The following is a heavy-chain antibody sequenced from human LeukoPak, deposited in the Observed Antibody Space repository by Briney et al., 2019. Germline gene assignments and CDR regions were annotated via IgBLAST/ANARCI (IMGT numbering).Heavy chain of an antibody. V-gene: IGHV3-23*01. CDR1: GFTFSSYS. CDR3: AKGGGSNWYDY. J-gene: IGHJ5*01. D-gene: IGHD2-15*01. Sequence: GGSLRLSCAASGFTFSSYSMNWVRQAPGKGLEWVSSISGSGGSTYYADSVKGRFTISRDNSKNTLYLQMNSLRAEDTAVYYCAKGGGSNWYDYWGQGTPVTVSS. CDR2: ISGSGGST.